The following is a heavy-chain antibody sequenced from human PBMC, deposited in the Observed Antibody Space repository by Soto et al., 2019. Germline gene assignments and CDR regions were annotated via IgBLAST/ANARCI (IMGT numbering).Heavy chain of an antibody. Sequence: EVQLVESGGGLVQPGGSLRLSCAASGFTFSSYSMNWGRQAPGKGLEWVSYMSSSSSTIYYADSVKGRITITRDNAKNSLYLQMNSRRDADTAVYYCAREGRNLEWVDPWGQGTLVTVSS. CDR2: MSSSSSTI. CDR1: GFTFSSYS. J-gene: IGHJ5*02. D-gene: IGHD4-4*01. CDR3: AREGRNLEWVDP. V-gene: IGHV3-48*02.